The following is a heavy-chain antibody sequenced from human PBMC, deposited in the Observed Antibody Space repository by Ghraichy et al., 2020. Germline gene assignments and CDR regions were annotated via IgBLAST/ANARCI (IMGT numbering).Heavy chain of an antibody. CDR1: GFTFNAYV. J-gene: IGHJ6*02. CDR2: ISFDGTYK. CDR3: ARDTHVVPDGMRAQALGMDV. D-gene: IGHD2-2*01. Sequence: GSLRLSCAASGFTFNAYVLHWVRQAPGKGLEWVAAISFDGTYKDYTDSVKGRFTIFRDNSKNTLYLQVSSLKTADTAVYYCARDTHVVPDGMRAQALGMDVWGQGTTVTVSS. V-gene: IGHV3-30*04.